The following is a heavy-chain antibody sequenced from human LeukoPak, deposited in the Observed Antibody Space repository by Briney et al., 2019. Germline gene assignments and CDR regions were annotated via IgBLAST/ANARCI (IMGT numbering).Heavy chain of an antibody. D-gene: IGHD3-3*01. CDR2: INPNSGGT. V-gene: IGHV1-2*02. CDR3: ARDGEDFWSGSNWFDP. J-gene: IGHJ5*02. Sequence: ASVKVSCKASGYTFTGYYMHWVRQAPGRGLEWMGWINPNSGGTNYAQKFQGRVTMTRDTSISTAYMELSRLRSDDTAVYYCARDGEDFWSGSNWFDPWGQGTLVTVSS. CDR1: GYTFTGYY.